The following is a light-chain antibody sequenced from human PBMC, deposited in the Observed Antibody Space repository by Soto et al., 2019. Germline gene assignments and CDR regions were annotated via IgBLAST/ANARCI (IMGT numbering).Light chain of an antibody. V-gene: IGKV3-20*01. CDR3: PQYGSSPRT. Sequence: EIVLTQSPATLSLSPGQRATLSCRASQSVSSYLAWYQQTPGQTPRLLIYAASSRATGIPDRFSGSGSGTDFSLTISRLEAEDFAVYYCPQYGSSPRTFGQGTKVDIK. CDR2: AAS. J-gene: IGKJ1*01. CDR1: QSVSSY.